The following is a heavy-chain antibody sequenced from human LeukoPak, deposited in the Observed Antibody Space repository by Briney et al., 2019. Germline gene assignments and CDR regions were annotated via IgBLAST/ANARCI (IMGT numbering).Heavy chain of an antibody. D-gene: IGHD4/OR15-4a*01. CDR2: IYYSGST. CDR1: GGSISSYY. CDR3: ARLRGRLSPFDH. Sequence: SETLSLTCTVSGGSISSYYWSWIRQPPGKELEWIGFIYYSGSTTKNPSLKSRVTMSADTSKNQFSLNLRSVTAADTAVYYCARLRGRLSPFDHWGQGTLVTVSS. J-gene: IGHJ4*02. V-gene: IGHV4-59*08.